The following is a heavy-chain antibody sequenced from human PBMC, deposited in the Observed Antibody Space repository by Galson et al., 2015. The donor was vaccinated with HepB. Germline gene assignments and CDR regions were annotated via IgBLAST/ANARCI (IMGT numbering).Heavy chain of an antibody. CDR1: GHSFSNYH. CDR2: INPSSNYI. CDR3: GRGFYDESTDYQGDACDV. Sequence: SVKVSCKASGHSFSNYHLHWVRQAPGQGLEWMGVINPSSNYIKYAQRFQGRISMTRDTSTSTVYMALTSLTSEDTAIYYCGRGFYDESTDYQGDACDVWGQGTPVTVSS. J-gene: IGHJ3*01. V-gene: IGHV1-46*01. D-gene: IGHD3-16*01.